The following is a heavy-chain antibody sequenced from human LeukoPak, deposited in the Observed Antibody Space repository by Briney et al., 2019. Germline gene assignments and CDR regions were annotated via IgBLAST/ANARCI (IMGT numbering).Heavy chain of an antibody. CDR3: VTDGDKWNDFEY. D-gene: IGHD1-1*01. CDR2: IDKDGNEI. V-gene: IGHV3-7*01. Sequence: GSLRLSCAASGLSIRNFWMHWVRQAPGKGLEWVAIIDKDGNEIKYVDSVKGRFTLSRDNAKNSVYLQMNSLTTEDTALYYCVTDGDKWNDFEYWGQGTLVTASS. CDR1: GLSIRNFW. J-gene: IGHJ4*02.